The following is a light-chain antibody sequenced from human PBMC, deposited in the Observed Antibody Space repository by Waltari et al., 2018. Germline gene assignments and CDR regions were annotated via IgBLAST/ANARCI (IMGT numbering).Light chain of an antibody. CDR2: KDT. CDR1: LLANKF. Sequence: SFELTQTSSLSVSPGQTVRITCSGDLLANKFARWFQQKPGQDPILIISKDTERPSGIPERFSGSSSGTTVTLTISGAQVEDEADYYCYSAADNDLGVFGGGTKLTVL. V-gene: IGLV3-27*01. CDR3: YSAADNDLGV. J-gene: IGLJ3*02.